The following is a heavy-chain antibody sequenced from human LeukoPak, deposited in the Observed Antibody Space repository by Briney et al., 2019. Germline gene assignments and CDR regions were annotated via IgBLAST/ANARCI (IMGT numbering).Heavy chain of an antibody. V-gene: IGHV3-7*01. CDR2: IKQDGSEK. CDR3: ARALFAGAFYGMDV. CDR1: GFTFSSYW. D-gene: IGHD3-10*01. Sequence: QHWGSLRLSCAASGFTFSSYWMSWVRQAPGKGLEWVANIKQDGSEKYYVDSVKGRFTISRDNAKNSLYLQMNSLRAEDTAVYYCARALFAGAFYGMDVWGQGTTVTVSS. J-gene: IGHJ6*02.